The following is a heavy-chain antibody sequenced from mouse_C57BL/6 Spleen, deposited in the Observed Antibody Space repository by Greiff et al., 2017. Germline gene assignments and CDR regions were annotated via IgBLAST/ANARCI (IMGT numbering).Heavy chain of an antibody. CDR1: GFTFTDYY. J-gene: IGHJ1*03. Sequence: EVQLVESGGGLVQPGGSLSLSCAASGFTFTDYYMSWVRQPPGKALEWLGFIRNKANGYTTEYSASVKGRFTISRDNSQSILYLQMNALRAEDSATYYCARSSYDYDWYFDVLGTGTTFTVSS. V-gene: IGHV7-3*01. CDR2: IRNKANGYTT. D-gene: IGHD2-4*01. CDR3: ARSSYDYDWYFDV.